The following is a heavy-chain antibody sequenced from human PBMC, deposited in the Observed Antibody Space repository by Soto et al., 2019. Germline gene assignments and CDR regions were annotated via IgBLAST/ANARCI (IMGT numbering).Heavy chain of an antibody. CDR1: GVSIISGDYY. CDR2: IYYSGST. V-gene: IGHV4-30-4*01. CDR3: AREQYCGGDCYSGDYFDY. J-gene: IGHJ4*02. D-gene: IGHD2-21*02. Sequence: TLSLTCTVSGVSIISGDYYWSWIRQPPGKGLEWIGYIYYSGSTYYNPSLRSRVTISVDTSKNQFSLKLSSVTAADTAVYYCAREQYCGGDCYSGDYFDYWGQGTLVTVSS.